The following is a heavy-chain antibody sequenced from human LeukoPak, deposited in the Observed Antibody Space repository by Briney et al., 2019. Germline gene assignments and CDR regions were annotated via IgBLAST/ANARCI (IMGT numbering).Heavy chain of an antibody. CDR3: ARGGSIVGATKGGDY. Sequence: ASVKVSCKASGYTFTGYYMHWVRQAPGQGLEWMGWINPNSGGTNYAQKFQGRVTMTRDTSISTAYMELSRLRSDGTAVYYCARGGSIVGATKGGDYWGQGTLVTVSS. J-gene: IGHJ4*02. V-gene: IGHV1-2*02. CDR2: INPNSGGT. D-gene: IGHD1-26*01. CDR1: GYTFTGYY.